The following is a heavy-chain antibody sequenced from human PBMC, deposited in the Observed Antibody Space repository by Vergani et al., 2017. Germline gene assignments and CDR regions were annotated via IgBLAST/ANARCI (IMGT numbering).Heavy chain of an antibody. CDR1: GGSISSYY. CDR3: ASLYYGSDY. D-gene: IGHD3-22*01. CDR2: IYYSGST. J-gene: IGHJ4*02. V-gene: IGHV4-59*01. Sequence: QVQLQQWGAGLLKPSETLSLTCTVSGGSISSYYWSWIRQPPGKGLEWIGYIYYSGSTNYNPSLKSRVTISVDTSKNQFSLKLSSVTAADTAVYYCASLYYGSDYWGQGTLVTVSS.